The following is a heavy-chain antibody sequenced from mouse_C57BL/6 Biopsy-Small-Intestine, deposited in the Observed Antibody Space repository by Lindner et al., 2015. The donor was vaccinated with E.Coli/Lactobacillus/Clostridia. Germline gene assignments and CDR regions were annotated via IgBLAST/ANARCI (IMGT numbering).Heavy chain of an antibody. Sequence: VQLQESGAELVKPGASVKLSCKASGYSFTTYWMHWVRQRPGQGLEWIGEIDPSDSYTYYNQKFKGKATLTVDKSSSTAYMQLSSLTSEDSAVYYCVRGGGLRRDAMDYWGHGTSVTVSS. CDR2: IDPSDSYT. J-gene: IGHJ4*01. CDR1: GYSFTTYW. CDR3: VRGGGLRRDAMDY. D-gene: IGHD2-4*01. V-gene: IGHV1-69*02.